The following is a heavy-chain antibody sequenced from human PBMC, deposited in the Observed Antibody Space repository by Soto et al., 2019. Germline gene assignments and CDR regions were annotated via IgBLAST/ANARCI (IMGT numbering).Heavy chain of an antibody. CDR3: ARDHAGSGDYYPNWFDP. Sequence: SETLSLTCSVSGGSVRSGVYYWSWIRQPPGKGLQWIGYIYYNGSTNYNPSLKSRVTISIDTSKNQFSLRLSSVTAADTAVYYCARDHAGSGDYYPNWFDPWGQGALVTVSS. CDR2: IYYNGST. J-gene: IGHJ5*02. D-gene: IGHD3-10*01. V-gene: IGHV4-61*08. CDR1: GGSVRSGVYY.